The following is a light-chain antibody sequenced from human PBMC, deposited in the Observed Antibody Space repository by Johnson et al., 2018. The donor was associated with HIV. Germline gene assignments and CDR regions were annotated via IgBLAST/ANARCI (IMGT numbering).Light chain of an antibody. CDR3: ETWDSSLSGYYV. Sequence: QSVLTQPPSVSAAPGQKVTISCSGSSSNIGNNYVSWYQQLPGTAPKLLIYENTKRPSGIPDRFSGSKSGTSATLGITGLQTGDEADYNCETWDSSLSGYYVFGTGTKLTVL. CDR1: SSNIGNNY. J-gene: IGLJ1*01. CDR2: ENT. V-gene: IGLV1-51*02.